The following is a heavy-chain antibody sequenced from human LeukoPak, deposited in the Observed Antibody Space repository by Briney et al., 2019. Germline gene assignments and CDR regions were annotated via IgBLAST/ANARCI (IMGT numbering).Heavy chain of an antibody. Sequence: GGSLRLSCAASGFTFSDYYMSWIRQAPGKGLEWVSYISSSGSTIYYADSVKGRFTISRDNAKNSLYLQMNSLRAEDTAVYYCARRDHSGSYLPSGFDYWGQGTLVTVSS. CDR3: ARRDHSGSYLPSGFDY. CDR2: ISSSGSTI. J-gene: IGHJ4*02. CDR1: GFTFSDYY. V-gene: IGHV3-11*04. D-gene: IGHD1-26*01.